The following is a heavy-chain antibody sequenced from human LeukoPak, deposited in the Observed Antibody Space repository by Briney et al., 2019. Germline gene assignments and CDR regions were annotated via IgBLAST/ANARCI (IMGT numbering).Heavy chain of an antibody. CDR1: GGSISSSSYY. J-gene: IGHJ4*02. D-gene: IGHD4-23*01. Sequence: PSETLSLTCTVSGGSISSSSYYWGWIRQPPGKGLEWIGSIYYSGSTYYNPSLKSRVTISVDTSKNQFSLKLSSVTAADTAVYYCARHNNDMVNFDYWGQGTLVTVSS. CDR2: IYYSGST. CDR3: ARHNNDMVNFDY. V-gene: IGHV4-39*01.